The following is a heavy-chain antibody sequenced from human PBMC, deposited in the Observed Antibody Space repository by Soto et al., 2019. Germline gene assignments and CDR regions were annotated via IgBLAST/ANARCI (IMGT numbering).Heavy chain of an antibody. Sequence: SETLSLTCTVSGGSISSSSYYWGWIRQPPGKGLEWIGSIYYSGSTYYNPSLKSRVTISVDTSKNQFSLKLSSVTAADTAVYYCARALGLIVPQGDYHYMDVWGKGTTVTVSS. J-gene: IGHJ6*03. D-gene: IGHD2-8*01. CDR2: IYYSGST. CDR1: GGSISSSSYY. CDR3: ARALGLIVPQGDYHYMDV. V-gene: IGHV4-39*01.